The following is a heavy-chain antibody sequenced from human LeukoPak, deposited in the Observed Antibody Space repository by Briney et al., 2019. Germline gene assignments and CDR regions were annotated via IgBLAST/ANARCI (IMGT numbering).Heavy chain of an antibody. CDR2: ISVSGGST. Sequence: GGSLRLSCAASGFTFSSYAMSWVRQAPGKGLEWVSAISVSGGSTYYADSVKGRFTISRDNAMNTLYLQMNSLGAEDTAVYYCARVGQGEWFFDLWGRGTLVTVSS. D-gene: IGHD1-26*01. CDR1: GFTFSSYA. J-gene: IGHJ2*01. CDR3: ARVGQGEWFFDL. V-gene: IGHV3-23*01.